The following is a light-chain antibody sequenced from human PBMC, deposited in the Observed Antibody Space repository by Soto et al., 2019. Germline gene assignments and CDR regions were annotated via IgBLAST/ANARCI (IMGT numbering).Light chain of an antibody. CDR1: KSVSSN. CDR3: QQYNNWPPKT. Sequence: EIVMTQSPATLSVSPGERATLSCRASKSVSSNLAWYQQKPGQAPRLLIYGASTRATGIPARFSGSGSGTEFTLTIRSLQSEDFAVYYCQQYNNWPPKTFGQGTKLEIK. CDR2: GAS. V-gene: IGKV3-15*01. J-gene: IGKJ2*01.